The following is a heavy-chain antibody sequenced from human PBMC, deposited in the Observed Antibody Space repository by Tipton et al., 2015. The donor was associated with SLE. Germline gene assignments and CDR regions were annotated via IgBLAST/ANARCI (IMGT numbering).Heavy chain of an antibody. J-gene: IGHJ4*02. CDR2: IYYSGST. CDR1: GGSISSSSYY. V-gene: IGHV4-39*07. D-gene: IGHD6-6*01. Sequence: TLSLTCTVSGGSISSSSYYWGWIRQPPGKGLEWIGSIYYSGSTYYNPSLKSRVTISVDTSKNQFSLKLSSVTAADTALYYCASYSSSYFDYWGQGTLVTVSS. CDR3: ASYSSSYFDY.